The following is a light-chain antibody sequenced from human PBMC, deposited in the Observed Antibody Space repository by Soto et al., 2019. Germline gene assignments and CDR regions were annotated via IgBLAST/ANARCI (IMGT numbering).Light chain of an antibody. Sequence: EVVLTQSQDTLPLPPGERATLSCRASQSISSYLAWYQQKPGQAPRLLIYDASSRATGIPARFSGSGSGTDFTLTISSLEPEDFAVYYCQQLTDWPPQWTFGQGTKVEIK. CDR3: QQLTDWPPQWT. V-gene: IGKV3-11*01. J-gene: IGKJ1*01. CDR2: DAS. CDR1: QSISSY.